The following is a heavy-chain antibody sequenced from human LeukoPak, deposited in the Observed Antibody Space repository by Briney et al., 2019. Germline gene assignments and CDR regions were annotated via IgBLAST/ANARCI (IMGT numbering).Heavy chain of an antibody. Sequence: ASVKVSCKASGGTFSSYAISWVRQAPGQGLEWMGGIIPIFGTANYAQKFQGRVTITADESTSTAYMELSSLRSEDTAVYYCAVVWYYYDSSCYPKCHRRDYYYYYGMDVWGQGTTVTVSS. D-gene: IGHD3-22*01. CDR1: GGTFSSYA. CDR2: IIPIFGTA. CDR3: AVVWYYYDSSCYPKCHRRDYYYYYGMDV. J-gene: IGHJ6*02. V-gene: IGHV1-69*01.